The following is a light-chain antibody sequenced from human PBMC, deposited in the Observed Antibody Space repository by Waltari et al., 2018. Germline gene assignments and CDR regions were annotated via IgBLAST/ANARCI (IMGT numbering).Light chain of an antibody. CDR3: QQRSNWPRT. V-gene: IGKV3-11*01. CDR2: SAS. CDR1: QSVSSY. Sequence: EIVLTQSPATLSLSPGERATLSCRASQSVSSYLAWYQQLPGQAPRLLIHSASNRATGIPARFSGSGSVTDFTLTLSSLEPEDFAVYYRQQRSNWPRTFGQGTKVEIK. J-gene: IGKJ1*01.